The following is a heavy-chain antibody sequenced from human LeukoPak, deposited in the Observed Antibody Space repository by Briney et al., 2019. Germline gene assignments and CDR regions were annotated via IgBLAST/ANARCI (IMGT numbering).Heavy chain of an antibody. CDR1: GFTFSDYY. Sequence: GGSLRLSCAASGFTFSDYYMSWVRQAPGKGLEWVAVVSYDGSNRYYADSVKGRFTISRDTSKNTLYLQMNSLRAEDTAVYYCAKMPVSYSSGWSVFDYWGQGNLVTVSS. D-gene: IGHD6-19*01. CDR2: VSYDGSNR. CDR3: AKMPVSYSSGWSVFDY. V-gene: IGHV3-30*18. J-gene: IGHJ4*02.